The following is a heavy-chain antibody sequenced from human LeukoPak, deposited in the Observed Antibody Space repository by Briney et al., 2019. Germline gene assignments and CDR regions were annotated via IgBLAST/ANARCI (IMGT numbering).Heavy chain of an antibody. CDR1: GGSFSGHY. V-gene: IGHV4-34*01. Sequence: SEALSLTCAVYGGSFSGHYWSWIRQPPGKGLEWIGEINHSGSTNYNPSLKSRVTISVDTSKNQFSLKLSSVTAADTAVYYCARVTDYWGQGTLVTVSS. CDR3: ARVTDY. J-gene: IGHJ4*02. CDR2: INHSGST. D-gene: IGHD1-14*01.